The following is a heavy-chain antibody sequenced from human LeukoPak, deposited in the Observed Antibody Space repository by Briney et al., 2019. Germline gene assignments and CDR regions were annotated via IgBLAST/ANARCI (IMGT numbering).Heavy chain of an antibody. D-gene: IGHD5-24*01. V-gene: IGHV3-21*01. J-gene: IGHJ4*02. Sequence: GGSLRLSCAASGFTVSTNYMSWVRQAPGKGLEWVSSIGTSTSYIYYADSVKGRFTISRDNAKNSLYLEMNSLRAEDTAVYYCARAAGEMATIRYWGQGTLVTVSS. CDR1: GFTVSTNY. CDR2: IGTSTSYI. CDR3: ARAAGEMATIRY.